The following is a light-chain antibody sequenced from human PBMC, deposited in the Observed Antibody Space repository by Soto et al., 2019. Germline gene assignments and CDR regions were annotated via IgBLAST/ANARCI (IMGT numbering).Light chain of an antibody. J-gene: IGLJ3*02. CDR1: SGDVGGYNF. CDR2: DVS. Sequence: QSALTQPRSVSGSPGQSVTISCTGTSGDVGGYNFVSWYQQHPGKAPTLMIFDVSQRPSGVPDRFSRSKSGNTASLTISGLQADDEADYYCCSYGGCYTWVFGGGTKLTVL. CDR3: CSYGGCYTWV. V-gene: IGLV2-11*01.